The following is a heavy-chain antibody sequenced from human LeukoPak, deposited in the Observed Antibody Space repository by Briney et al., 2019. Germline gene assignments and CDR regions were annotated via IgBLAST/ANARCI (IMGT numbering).Heavy chain of an antibody. CDR3: ARPVVASHDAFDI. Sequence: SETLSLTCTVSGGSISSYYWSWIRQPPGKGLEWIGYIYTSGSTNYNPSLKSRVTISVDTSKNQFSLKLSSVTAADTDVYYCARPVVASHDAFDIWGQGTMVTVSS. CDR1: GGSISSYY. J-gene: IGHJ3*02. D-gene: IGHD2-15*01. CDR2: IYTSGST. V-gene: IGHV4-4*09.